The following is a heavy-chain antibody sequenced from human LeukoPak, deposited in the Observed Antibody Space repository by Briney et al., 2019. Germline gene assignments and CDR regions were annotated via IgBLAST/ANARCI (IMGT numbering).Heavy chain of an antibody. CDR2: MYPGDSDT. D-gene: IGHD3-22*01. CDR3: ARPADYYDSSGYYEPTPLDY. V-gene: IGHV5-51*01. Sequence: GESLQISCKGSGYSFTSYWIGWVRQMPGKGLEWMGIMYPGDSDTRYGPSFQGQVTISADKSISTAYLQWSSLKASDTAMYYCARPADYYDSSGYYEPTPLDYWGQGTLVTVSS. CDR1: GYSFTSYW. J-gene: IGHJ4*02.